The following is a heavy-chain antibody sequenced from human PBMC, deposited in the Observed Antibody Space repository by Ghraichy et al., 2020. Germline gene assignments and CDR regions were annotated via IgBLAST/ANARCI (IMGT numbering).Heavy chain of an antibody. J-gene: IGHJ6*02. CDR1: GFTFAGYS. D-gene: IGHD4-23*01. V-gene: IGHV3-48*02. CDR2: ITSRSRTI. CDR3: ARGSRVVKFYYYDGMDV. Sequence: GGSLRLSCAGSGFTFAGYSMNWVRQAPGTGLEWVSYITSRSRTISYADAVKGRFTISRDNAQNSLYLQMNSLRDEDTAVYYCARGSRVVKFYYYDGMDVWGQGTTVTVAS.